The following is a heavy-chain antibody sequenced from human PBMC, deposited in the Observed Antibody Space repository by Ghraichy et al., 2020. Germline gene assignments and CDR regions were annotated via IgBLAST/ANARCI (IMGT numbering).Heavy chain of an antibody. CDR3: ARGTGEGEWELSYNYFDY. Sequence: SETLSLTCAVYGGSFSGYYWSWIRQPPGKGLEWIGEINHSGSTNYNPSLKSRVTISVDTSKNQFSLKLSSVTAADTAVYYCARGTGEGEWELSYNYFDYWGQGTLVTVSS. D-gene: IGHD1-26*01. CDR1: GGSFSGYY. CDR2: INHSGST. J-gene: IGHJ4*02. V-gene: IGHV4-34*01.